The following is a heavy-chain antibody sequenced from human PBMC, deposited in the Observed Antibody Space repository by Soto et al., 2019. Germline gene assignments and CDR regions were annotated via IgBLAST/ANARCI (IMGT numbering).Heavy chain of an antibody. V-gene: IGHV2-5*02. D-gene: IGHD2-21*02. J-gene: IGHJ6*02. CDR2: IYWDDDK. CDR1: GFSLSTSGVG. CDR3: IQSRCGGDCLQSYASHYYYGMDV. Sequence: QITLKESGPTLVKPTQTLTLTCTFSGFSLSTSGVGVGWIRQPPGQALEWLALIYWDDDKRYSPSLRSRLTISKDTPKHPLVLKMSKMDPVDTATYFCIQSRCGGDCLQSYASHYYYGMDVWGQGTTGTVS.